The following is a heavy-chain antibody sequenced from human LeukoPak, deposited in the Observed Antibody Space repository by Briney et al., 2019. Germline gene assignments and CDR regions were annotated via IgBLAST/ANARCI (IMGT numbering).Heavy chain of an antibody. CDR1: GGSISSSY. V-gene: IGHV4-59*03. J-gene: IGHJ3*02. D-gene: IGHD7-27*01. Sequence: SETLSLTCIASGGSISSSYWSWIRQPPGKGLEWIGFIYYSGSTNYNPSLKSRVTISVDTSKNLFSLKLSSMTAADTAVYYCAKTNWGAFDIWGQGTMVTVSS. CDR3: AKTNWGAFDI. CDR2: IYYSGST.